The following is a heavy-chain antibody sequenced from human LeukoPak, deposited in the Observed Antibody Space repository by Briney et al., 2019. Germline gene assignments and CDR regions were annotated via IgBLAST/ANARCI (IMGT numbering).Heavy chain of an antibody. CDR2: ISYDGSNK. CDR3: ARSAGDPHASDV. J-gene: IGHJ3*01. Sequence: GRSLRLSCAASGFTFSRHAMHWVRQAPGKGLEWVAVISYDGSNKDYADSVKGRFTVSRDNSKNTLYLQFSSLRAEDTAVFYCARSAGDPHASDVWGQGTMVTVSS. CDR1: GFTFSRHA. D-gene: IGHD4-17*01. V-gene: IGHV3-30-3*01.